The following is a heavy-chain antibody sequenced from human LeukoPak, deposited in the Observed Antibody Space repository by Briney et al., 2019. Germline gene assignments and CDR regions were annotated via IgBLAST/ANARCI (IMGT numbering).Heavy chain of an antibody. CDR2: ISGSGGST. CDR1: GFIFNNYG. CDR3: AKDSGGLKSDYDFWSGYSQGYFDL. V-gene: IGHV3-23*01. J-gene: IGHJ2*01. Sequence: QSGGSLRLSCAASGFIFNNYGMSWVRQAPGKGLEWVSAISGSGGSTYYADSAKGRFTISRDNSKNTLYLQMNSLRAEDTAVYYCAKDSGGLKSDYDFWSGYSQGYFDLWGRGTLVTVSS. D-gene: IGHD3-3*01.